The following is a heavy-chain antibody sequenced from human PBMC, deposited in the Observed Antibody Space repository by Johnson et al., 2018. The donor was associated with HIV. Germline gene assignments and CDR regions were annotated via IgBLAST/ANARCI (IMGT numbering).Heavy chain of an antibody. D-gene: IGHD5-12*01. J-gene: IGHJ3*01. CDR2: IRYDGSNK. CDR3: AKGEAQEGWIQLGSYAFDF. V-gene: IGHV3-30*02. Sequence: VQLVESGGGVVQPGGSLRLSCAASGFTFSSYGMHWVRQAPGKGLEWVAFIRYDGSNKYYADSVKGRFTISRDNSRNTVYLQMRNLRTEETAVYYCAKGEAQEGWIQLGSYAFDFWGRGTMVIVSS. CDR1: GFTFSSYG.